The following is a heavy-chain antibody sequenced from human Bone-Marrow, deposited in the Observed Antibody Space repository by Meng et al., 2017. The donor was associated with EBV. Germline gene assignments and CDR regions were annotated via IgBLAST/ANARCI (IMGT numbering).Heavy chain of an antibody. CDR2: LIPMSGAP. CDR1: GGTFNSDA. V-gene: IGHV1-69*01. Sequence: VASGAEGKKPRYSVQVSCWTSGGTFNSDAVSWVRQAPGQGLEWMGGLIPMSGAPHYAQKFQGRVTITADESTSTHYMDLSNLRSDDTAMYYCASESGRGFTPDYWGQGTLVTVSS. J-gene: IGHJ4*02. CDR3: ASESGRGFTPDY. D-gene: IGHD3-10*01.